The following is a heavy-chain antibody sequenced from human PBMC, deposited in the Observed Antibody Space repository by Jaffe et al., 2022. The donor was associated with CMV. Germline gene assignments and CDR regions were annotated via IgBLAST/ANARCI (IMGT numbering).Heavy chain of an antibody. CDR1: GFTFSSYG. V-gene: IGHV3-30*18. CDR2: ISNDGTNK. D-gene: IGHD3-10*01. Sequence: QVQLVESGGGVVQPGRSLRLSCAASGFTFSSYGMHWVRQAPGKGLEWVAVISNDGTNKYYTDSVKGRFTISRDNSKNTLYLQMNSLRAEDTAVFYCAKKGRLMSSGSYYNYGVDVWGQGTTVTVSS. J-gene: IGHJ6*02. CDR3: AKKGRLMSSGSYYNYGVDV.